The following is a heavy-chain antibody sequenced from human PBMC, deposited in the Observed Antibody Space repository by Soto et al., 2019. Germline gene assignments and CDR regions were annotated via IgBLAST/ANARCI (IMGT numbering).Heavy chain of an antibody. CDR1: GGTFSSYT. D-gene: IGHD1-26*01. V-gene: IGHV1-69*08. CDR2: IIPILGVA. J-gene: IGHJ5*02. CDR3: ARDRGIVGATSWFDP. Sequence: QVQLVQSGAEVKKPGSSVKVSCKASGGTFSSYTISWVRQAPGQGLEWMGRIIPILGVANYAQKFQGRVTITADESTSTAYMELSSLRSEDTAVYYCARDRGIVGATSWFDPWGQGTLVTVSS.